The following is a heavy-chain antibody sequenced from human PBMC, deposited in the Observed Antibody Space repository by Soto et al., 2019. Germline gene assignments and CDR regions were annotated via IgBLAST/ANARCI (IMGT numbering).Heavy chain of an antibody. CDR3: ARIPGKGYYYYGMDV. Sequence: SGPTLVNPTQTLTLTCTFSGFSLSTSGMCVSWIRQPPGKALEWLALIDWDDDKYYSTSLKTRLTISKDTSKNQVVLTMTNMDPVDTATYYCARIPGKGYYYYGMDVWGQGTTVTVSS. CDR1: GFSLSTSGMC. CDR2: IDWDDDK. J-gene: IGHJ6*02. V-gene: IGHV2-70*01.